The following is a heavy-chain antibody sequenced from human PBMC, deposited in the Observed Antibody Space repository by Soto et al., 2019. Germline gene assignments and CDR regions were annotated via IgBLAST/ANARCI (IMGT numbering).Heavy chain of an antibody. CDR3: ATRDTGRVY. CDR2: SHQSGNT. CDR1: GVSIGSHDW. J-gene: IGHJ4*02. Sequence: QVQLQESGPGLVKPSGTLSLTCAVSGVSIGSHDWWTWVRQPPGKGLEWIGESHQSGNTNYNSSLQSRVTISLDKSKNHFSQHLSSVSVADTAEYYCATRDTGRVYWGQGTLVTVSS. V-gene: IGHV4-4*02. D-gene: IGHD5-18*01.